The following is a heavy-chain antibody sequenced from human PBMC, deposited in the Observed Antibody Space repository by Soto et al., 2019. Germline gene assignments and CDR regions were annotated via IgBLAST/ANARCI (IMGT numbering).Heavy chain of an antibody. CDR1: GFSLSTSGVG. Sequence: SGPTLVNTTQTLTLTCTFSGFSLSTSGVGVGWIRQPPGKALEWLALIYWDDDKRYSPSLKSRLTITKDTSKNQVVLTMTNMDPVDTATYYYAHRGGYSYGEITNWFDPWGQGTLVTVSS. D-gene: IGHD5-18*01. J-gene: IGHJ5*02. V-gene: IGHV2-5*02. CDR2: IYWDDDK. CDR3: AHRGGYSYGEITNWFDP.